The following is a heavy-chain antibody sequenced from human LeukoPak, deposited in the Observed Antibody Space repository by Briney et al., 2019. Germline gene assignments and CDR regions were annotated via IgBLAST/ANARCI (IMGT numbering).Heavy chain of an antibody. CDR1: GGSFSGYY. J-gene: IGHJ4*02. V-gene: IGHV4-34*01. CDR2: INHSGST. D-gene: IGHD5-18*01. Sequence: PSETLSLTCAVYGGSFSGYYWSWIRQPPGEGLEWIGEINHSGSTNYNPSLKSRVTISVDTSKNQFSLKLSSVTAADTAVYYCARGPRRIQLWLALPYYFDYWGQGTLVTVSS. CDR3: ARGPRRIQLWLALPYYFDY.